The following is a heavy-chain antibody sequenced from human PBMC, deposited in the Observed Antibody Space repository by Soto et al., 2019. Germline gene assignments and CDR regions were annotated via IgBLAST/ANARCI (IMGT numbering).Heavy chain of an antibody. CDR2: IIPISDTT. V-gene: IGHV1-69*01. CDR1: GGTFSSYA. J-gene: IGHJ6*02. CDR3: ARSQGSSTSLEIYYYYYYGMDV. Sequence: QVQLVQSGAEVKKPGSSVKVSCKASGGTFSSYASSWVRQAPGQGLEWMVGIIPISDTTNYSQKFQGRVTITADESTSTAYMELSSLRSEDTAVYYCARSQGSSTSLEIYYYYYYGMDVWGQGTTVTVSS. D-gene: IGHD2-2*01.